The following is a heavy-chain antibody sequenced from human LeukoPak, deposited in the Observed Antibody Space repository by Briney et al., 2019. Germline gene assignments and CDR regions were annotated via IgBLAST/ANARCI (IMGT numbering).Heavy chain of an antibody. V-gene: IGHV4-4*07. D-gene: IGHD1-26*01. Sequence: PSETLSLTCTVSGGSISSYYWSWIRQPAGKGLEWIGRIYSSGSTNYNPSLKSRVTMSVHTSSNQFSLRLNFVAAADTAVYYCARMYSGTYGGIDYWGQGILVTVSS. CDR3: ARMYSGTYGGIDY. CDR2: IYSSGST. CDR1: GGSISSYY. J-gene: IGHJ4*02.